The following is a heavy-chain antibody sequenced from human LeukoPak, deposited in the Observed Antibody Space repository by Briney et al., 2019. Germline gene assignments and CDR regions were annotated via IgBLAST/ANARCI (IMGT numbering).Heavy chain of an antibody. J-gene: IGHJ4*02. Sequence: KPSETLSLTCTVPGASISSYYWSWIRQPAGKGREWIGRIYTSGSTNYNPSLESRVIMSVDTSKNQFSLKLSSVTAADTAVYYCARAAPGRYGGDDFDYWGQGTLVTVSS. V-gene: IGHV4-4*07. CDR1: GASISSYY. CDR2: IYTSGST. CDR3: ARAAPGRYGGDDFDY. D-gene: IGHD5-18*01.